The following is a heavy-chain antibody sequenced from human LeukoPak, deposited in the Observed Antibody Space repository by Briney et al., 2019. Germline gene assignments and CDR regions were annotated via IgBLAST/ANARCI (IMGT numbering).Heavy chain of an antibody. CDR2: ISGSGIST. Sequence: PGGSLRLSCAASGFTFGSYAMSWVRQAPGKGLEWVSTISGSGISTYYADSVKGRFTISRDNSENTLYLQMNSLRPEDTAVYYCAKDFYPLGNYVIYFDYWGQGTLVAVSS. D-gene: IGHD1-7*01. CDR3: AKDFYPLGNYVIYFDY. V-gene: IGHV3-23*01. CDR1: GFTFGSYA. J-gene: IGHJ4*02.